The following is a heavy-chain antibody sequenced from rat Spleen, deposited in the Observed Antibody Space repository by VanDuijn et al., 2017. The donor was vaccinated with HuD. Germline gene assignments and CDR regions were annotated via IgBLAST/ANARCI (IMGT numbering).Heavy chain of an antibody. D-gene: IGHD1-12*02. CDR3: ARAMMVPYVDY. CDR2: LSTGGGNI. CDR1: GFTFSNYY. V-gene: IGHV5-25*01. Sequence: EVQLVESGGGLVQPGRSLKLSCAASGFTFSNYYMAWVRQAPTKGLEWVAYLSTGGGNIYYRASVKGRFTIHRHNAAHTVYLQMVSLRSEDTATYYGARAMMVPYVDYGGQGVMVTVSS. J-gene: IGHJ2*01.